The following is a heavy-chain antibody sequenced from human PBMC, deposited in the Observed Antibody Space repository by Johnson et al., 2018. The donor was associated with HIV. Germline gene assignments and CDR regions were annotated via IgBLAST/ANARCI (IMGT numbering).Heavy chain of an antibody. V-gene: IGHV3-23*04. CDR1: GFAFSNYA. J-gene: IGHJ3*02. D-gene: IGHD4-23*01. CDR3: AKSPGKDHGGNSGGIDI. Sequence: MLLVESGGGLVPPGGSLRLSCAASGFAFSNYAMTWVRQAPGKGLEWVSSITGSGGNTYDADSVKGRFTISRDNSKNTLYLQMNSLRDEDTAVYYCAKSPGKDHGGNSGGIDIWGQGTMVTVSA. CDR2: ITGSGGNT.